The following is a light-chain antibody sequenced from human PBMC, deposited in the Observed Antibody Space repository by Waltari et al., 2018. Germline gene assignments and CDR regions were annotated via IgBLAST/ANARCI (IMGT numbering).Light chain of an antibody. J-gene: IGKJ4*01. CDR2: WAS. CDR3: QQYFTTPPV. CDR1: QNILYNSNNKNY. V-gene: IGKV4-1*01. Sequence: DIVMTQSPDSLAVSLGERATINCKSSQNILYNSNNKNYLAWYQQKPGQSPRVLINWASIRESEVPDRFSASGSGTEFTLTINNLEAEDVAVYYCQQYFTTPPVFGGGTRVEI.